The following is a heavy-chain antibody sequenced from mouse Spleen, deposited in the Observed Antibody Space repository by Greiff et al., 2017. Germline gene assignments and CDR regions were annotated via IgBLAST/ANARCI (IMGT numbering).Heavy chain of an antibody. CDR3: AKWGSSGYVGAY. D-gene: IGHD3-1*01. CDR2: IDPENGNT. V-gene: IGHV14-1*02. CDR1: GFNIKDYY. J-gene: IGHJ3*01. Sequence: EVQVVESGAELVRPGALVKLSCKASGFNIKDYYMHWVKQRPEQGLEWIGWIDPENGNTIYDPKFQGKASITADTSSNTAYLQLSSLTSEDTAVYYCAKWGSSGYVGAYWGQGTLVTVSA.